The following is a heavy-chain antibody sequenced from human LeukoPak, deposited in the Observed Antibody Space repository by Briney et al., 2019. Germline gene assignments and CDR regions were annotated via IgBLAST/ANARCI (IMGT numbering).Heavy chain of an antibody. CDR1: GYTLTELS. V-gene: IGHV1-24*01. CDR3: ATDPRGYCSGGSCDV. CDR2: FDPEDGET. J-gene: IGHJ6*02. Sequence: GASVKVSCKVSGYTLTELSMHWVRQAPGKGLEWMGGFDPEDGETIYAQKFQGRVTMTEDTSTDTAYMELSSLRSEDTAVYYCATDPRGYCSGGSCDVWGQGTTVTVSS. D-gene: IGHD2-15*01.